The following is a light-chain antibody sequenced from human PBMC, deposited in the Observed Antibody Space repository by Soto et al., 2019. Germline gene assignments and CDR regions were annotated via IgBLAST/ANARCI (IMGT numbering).Light chain of an antibody. CDR1: SSNIGAGYD. CDR3: QSYDSSLSAYV. Sequence: QSVLTQPPSVSGAPGQRVTISCTVSSSNIGAGYDVHWYQQLPGTAPKLLIYDNRNRPSGVPDRFSGSKSGTSASLAITGLQAEDEADYYCQSYDSSLSAYVFGTGTKVTVL. V-gene: IGLV1-40*01. CDR2: DNR. J-gene: IGLJ1*01.